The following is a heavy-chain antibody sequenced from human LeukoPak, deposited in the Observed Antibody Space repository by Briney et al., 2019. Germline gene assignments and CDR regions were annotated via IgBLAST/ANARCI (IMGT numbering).Heavy chain of an antibody. J-gene: IGHJ3*02. D-gene: IGHD3-22*01. CDR1: GSTFSSYA. V-gene: IGHV3-23*01. CDR3: AKDPLGYYYDSSGYSNAFDI. Sequence: TGGSLRLSCAASGSTFSSYAMSWVRQAPGKGLEWVSAISGSGGSTYYADSVKGRFTISRDNSKNTLYLQMNSLRAEDTAVYYCAKDPLGYYYDSSGYSNAFDIWGQGTMVTVSS. CDR2: ISGSGGST.